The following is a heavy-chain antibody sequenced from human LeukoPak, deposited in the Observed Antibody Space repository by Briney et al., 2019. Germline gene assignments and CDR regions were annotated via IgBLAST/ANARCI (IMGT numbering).Heavy chain of an antibody. CDR2: IYYSGST. Sequence: SETLSLTCTVSGGSISSGSYYWNWIRQPPGKGLEWIGSIYYSGSTYYNPSLKSRVTISVDTSKNQFSLKLSSVTAADTAVYYCARLAVAPRSYYFDYWGQGTLVTVSS. CDR1: GGSISSGSYY. J-gene: IGHJ4*02. D-gene: IGHD6-6*01. CDR3: ARLAVAPRSYYFDY. V-gene: IGHV4-39*01.